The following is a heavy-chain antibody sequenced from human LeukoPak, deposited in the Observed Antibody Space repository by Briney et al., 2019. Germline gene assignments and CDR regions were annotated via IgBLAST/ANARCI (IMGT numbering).Heavy chain of an antibody. Sequence: GGSLRLSCAASGFTFNNYVMSWVRQAPGKGLEWVSGIDYSGGNTNYADSVLGRFTVSKDNSKNTLYLQMNSLRAEDTAVYYCVATRVCGGVLLRPNCLYFENWGQGTLVSVSS. D-gene: IGHD3-10*01. CDR1: GFTFNNYV. CDR2: IDYSGGNT. V-gene: IGHV3-23*01. CDR3: VATRVCGGVLLRPNCLYFEN. J-gene: IGHJ4*02.